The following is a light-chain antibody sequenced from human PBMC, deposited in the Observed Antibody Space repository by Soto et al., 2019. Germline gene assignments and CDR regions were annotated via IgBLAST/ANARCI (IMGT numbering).Light chain of an antibody. J-gene: IGKJ4*01. CDR3: PQRSNWPLT. Sequence: EIVLTQTPATLSLSPGERATLSCRASQSVTTYLAWYQQKAGQAPRLLIYETSNRAVGIPARFSGSGSGTDFTLTISSLEPEDFAIYYCPQRSNWPLTFGGGTKVEIK. V-gene: IGKV3-11*01. CDR2: ETS. CDR1: QSVTTY.